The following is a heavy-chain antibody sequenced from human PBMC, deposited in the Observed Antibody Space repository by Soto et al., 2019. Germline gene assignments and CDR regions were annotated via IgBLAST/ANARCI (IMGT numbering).Heavy chain of an antibody. D-gene: IGHD6-19*01. CDR2: ISVSGGST. Sequence: GGSLGLCWAASGFTVSSYAMSWVGQAPGKGLEWVSAISVSGGSTYYADSVKGRFTISRDNSKNTLYLQMNSLRAEDTAVYYCASSGWTNYFDYWGQGTLVTVSS. CDR3: ASSGWTNYFDY. CDR1: GFTVSSYA. J-gene: IGHJ4*02. V-gene: IGHV3-23*01.